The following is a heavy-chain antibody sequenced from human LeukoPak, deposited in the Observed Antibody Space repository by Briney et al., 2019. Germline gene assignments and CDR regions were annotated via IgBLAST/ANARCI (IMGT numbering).Heavy chain of an antibody. D-gene: IGHD3-22*01. V-gene: IGHV4-59*01. CDR2: IYYSGST. J-gene: IGHJ6*03. Sequence: SETLSLTCAVSGGSISGYYWSWIRQSPDKGLEWIGYIYYSGSTNYNPSLQSRVTISVDTSKNQFSLKISSLTAADTAVYYCARVAIPYDISPYYDGYMDVWGKGTTVTVSS. CDR3: ARVAIPYDISPYYDGYMDV. CDR1: GGSISGYY.